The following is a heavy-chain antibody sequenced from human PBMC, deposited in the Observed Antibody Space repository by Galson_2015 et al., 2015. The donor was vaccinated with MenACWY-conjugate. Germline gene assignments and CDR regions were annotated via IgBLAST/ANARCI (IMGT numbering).Heavy chain of an antibody. V-gene: IGHV3-7*01. CDR2: IKPDGSDK. D-gene: IGHD1-14*01. J-gene: IGHJ5*02. CDR3: ARGNLKLDP. Sequence: SLRLSCAASGFTFNTFWMSWVRQAPGKGLEWVANIKPDGSDKYYVDSVKGRFTISRDNAKNSLYLQMNSLRVEDTAMYYCARGNLKLDPWGQGTLVTVSS. CDR1: GFTFNTFW.